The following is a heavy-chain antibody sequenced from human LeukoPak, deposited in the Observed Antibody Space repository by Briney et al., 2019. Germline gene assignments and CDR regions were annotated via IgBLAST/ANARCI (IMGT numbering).Heavy chain of an antibody. J-gene: IGHJ2*01. CDR3: ARKNFYPNWFFDV. Sequence: PETLCLTCIVSGGSMSGHYWNWIRQSPGKPLEWIGYVYDSGDTNYNPALKSRVSISIDTSKNQFSLRLMSVTATDTALYFCARKNFYPNWFFDVWGRGTLLSDSS. D-gene: IGHD1-7*01. CDR1: GGSMSGHY. CDR2: VYDSGDT. V-gene: IGHV4-59*08.